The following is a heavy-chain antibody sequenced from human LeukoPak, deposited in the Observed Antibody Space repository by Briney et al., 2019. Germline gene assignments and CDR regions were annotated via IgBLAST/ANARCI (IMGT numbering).Heavy chain of an antibody. Sequence: QPGGSLRLSCAASGFTFSSYWVHWVRHAPGKGLVWVSRINSDGSSTSYADSVKGRFTIPRDNAKNTLYLQMNSLRAEDTAVYYCAELGITMIGGVWGKGTTVTISS. J-gene: IGHJ6*04. V-gene: IGHV3-74*01. CDR1: GFTFSSYW. CDR2: INSDGSST. D-gene: IGHD3-10*02. CDR3: AELGITMIGGV.